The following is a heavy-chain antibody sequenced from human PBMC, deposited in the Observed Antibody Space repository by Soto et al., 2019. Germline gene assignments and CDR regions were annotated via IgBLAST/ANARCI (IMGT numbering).Heavy chain of an antibody. Sequence: QVQLQQWGAGLLKPSETLSLTCAVYGGSFSGYYWSWIRQPPGKGLEWIGEINHSGSTNYNPSLKSRVTISVDTSKNQFSLKLSTVTAADTAVHYCARGKLSDYVWGSYRYYFDYWGQGTVVTVSS. J-gene: IGHJ4*02. CDR2: INHSGST. CDR1: GGSFSGYY. CDR3: ARGKLSDYVWGSYRYYFDY. D-gene: IGHD3-16*02. V-gene: IGHV4-34*01.